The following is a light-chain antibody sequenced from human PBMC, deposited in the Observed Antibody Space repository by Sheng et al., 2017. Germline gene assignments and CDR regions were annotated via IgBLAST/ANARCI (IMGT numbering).Light chain of an antibody. CDR1: QXVSSY. V-gene: IGKV3-11*01. Sequence: EIVLTQSPATLSLSPGERATLSCRASQXVSSYLAWYQRKPGQAPRLLIYDASNRATGIPARFSGSGSGTDFTLTITSLEAEDFAVYFCQQRSDWPPTFGQGTKLEIK. J-gene: IGKJ2*01. CDR3: QQRSDWPPT. CDR2: DAS.